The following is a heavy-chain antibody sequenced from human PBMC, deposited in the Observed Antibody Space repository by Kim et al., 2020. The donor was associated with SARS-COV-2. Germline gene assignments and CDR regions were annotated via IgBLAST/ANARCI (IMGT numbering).Heavy chain of an antibody. J-gene: IGHJ4*03. CDR1: GFIFSRNA. V-gene: IGHV3-30*14. CDR2: ISDDGHST. D-gene: IGHD2-15*01. CDR3: AKDIGAGGRYFDD. Sequence: GGSLRLSCAASGFIFSRNAMHWVRQAPGKGLEWVAVISDDGHSTYYADSVKGRFTISRDNSNNTVYLQVNSLRVEDTAVYYCAKDIGAGGRYFDDWGQGT.